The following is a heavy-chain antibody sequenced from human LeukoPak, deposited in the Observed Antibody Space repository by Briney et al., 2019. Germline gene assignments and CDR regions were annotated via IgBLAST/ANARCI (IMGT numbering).Heavy chain of an antibody. J-gene: IGHJ4*02. V-gene: IGHV3-30*18. CDR1: GFTFSSYG. Sequence: PGGSLRLSCAASGFTFSSYGMHWVRQAPGKGLEWVAVISYDGSNKYYADSVKGRFTISRDNSKNTLYLQMNSLRAEDTAVYYCAKESGSGWYLSYFDYWGQGTLVTVSS. CDR2: ISYDGSNK. D-gene: IGHD6-19*01. CDR3: AKESGSGWYLSYFDY.